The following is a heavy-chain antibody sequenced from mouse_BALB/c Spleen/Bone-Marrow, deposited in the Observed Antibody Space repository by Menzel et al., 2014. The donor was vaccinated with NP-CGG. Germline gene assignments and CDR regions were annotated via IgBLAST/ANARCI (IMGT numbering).Heavy chain of an antibody. J-gene: IGHJ4*01. Sequence: VQLQQSGAELVKPGASVKLSCKASGYTFTSYWMHWVKQRPGQGLEWIGEINPSNGRTNYNEKFKSKATLTVDKSSRTAYMQLSSLTSEDSAVYYCARSDGYYPYYYAMDCWGQGTSVPVSS. V-gene: IGHV1S81*02. CDR3: ARSDGYYPYYYAMDC. CDR1: GYTFTSYW. CDR2: INPSNGRT. D-gene: IGHD2-3*01.